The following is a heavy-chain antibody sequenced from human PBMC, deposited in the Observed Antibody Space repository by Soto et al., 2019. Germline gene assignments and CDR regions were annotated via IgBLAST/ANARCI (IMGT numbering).Heavy chain of an antibody. CDR2: ISGSGGST. J-gene: IGHJ4*02. Sequence: EVQLLESGGGLVQPGGSLRLSCAASGFTFSSYAMSWFRQAPGKGLEWVSAISGSGGSTYYADSVKGRFTISRDNSKNTLYLQMNSLRAEDTAVYYCAKVPYYDYVWVSYRSPYFDYWGQGTLVTVYS. CDR1: GFTFSSYA. CDR3: AKVPYYDYVWVSYRSPYFDY. V-gene: IGHV3-23*01. D-gene: IGHD3-16*02.